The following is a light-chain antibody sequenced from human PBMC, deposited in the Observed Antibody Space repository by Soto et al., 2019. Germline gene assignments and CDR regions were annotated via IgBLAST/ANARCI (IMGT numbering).Light chain of an antibody. V-gene: IGKV3-20*01. CDR2: DAS. J-gene: IGKJ3*01. Sequence: EIFLTQSPGTLPLSPGERATLSCMASQSVSSSYLAWYQQKPGQAPRLLIYDASNRATGIPARFSGSGSGTDFTLTISSLEPEDFVFYYCQQYHDWPMTFGPGTKVDIK. CDR1: QSVSSSY. CDR3: QQYHDWPMT.